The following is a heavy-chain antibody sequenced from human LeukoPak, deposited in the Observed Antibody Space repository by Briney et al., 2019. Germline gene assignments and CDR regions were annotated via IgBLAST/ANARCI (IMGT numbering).Heavy chain of an antibody. CDR2: ISYDESNK. J-gene: IGHJ4*02. Sequence: PGGSLRLSCAASGFTFSSYAMHWVRQAPGKGLEWVAVISYDESNKYYADSVKGRFTISRDNSKNTLYLQMNSLRAEDTAVYYCARDRVVPAEPGPTFDYWGQGTLVTVSS. CDR3: ARDRVVPAEPGPTFDY. D-gene: IGHD2-2*01. CDR1: GFTFSSYA. V-gene: IGHV3-30-3*01.